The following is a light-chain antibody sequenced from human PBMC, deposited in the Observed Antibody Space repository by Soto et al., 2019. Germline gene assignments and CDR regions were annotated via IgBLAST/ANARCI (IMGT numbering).Light chain of an antibody. J-gene: IGKJ2*01. Sequence: EIVMTQSPATPSVSPGERATLSCRASQSVSSNLAWYQQKPGQAPRLLIYGASTRATGIPARFSGSGSGTEFTLTISSLQSEDSAVYYCQQYNNWPPYTFGQGTKLEIK. CDR3: QQYNNWPPYT. CDR1: QSVSSN. CDR2: GAS. V-gene: IGKV3-15*01.